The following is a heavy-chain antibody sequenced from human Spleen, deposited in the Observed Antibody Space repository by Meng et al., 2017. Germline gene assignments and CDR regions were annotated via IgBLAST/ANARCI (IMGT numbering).Heavy chain of an antibody. CDR3: ARGRDGYNYDY. V-gene: IGHV3-53*04. Sequence: GESLKISCTATGLTVSSNYMSWVRQAPGKGLEWVSFIYNGENTYYADSVKGRFTISRHNSKNTVYLQLNSLRTEDTAIYYCARGRDGYNYDYWGQGTLVTVAS. D-gene: IGHD5-24*01. CDR2: IYNGENT. J-gene: IGHJ4*02. CDR1: GLTVSSNY.